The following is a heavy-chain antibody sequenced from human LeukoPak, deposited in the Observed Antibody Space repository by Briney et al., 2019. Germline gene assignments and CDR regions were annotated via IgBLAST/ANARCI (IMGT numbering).Heavy chain of an antibody. D-gene: IGHD2-2*01. CDR2: ISWKGETT. CDR3: ARHRCSSTTCSFDS. J-gene: IGHJ4*02. CDR1: GFTFNNYA. V-gene: IGHV3-20*01. Sequence: GGSLRLSCAASGFTFNNYAMTWVRQTPGKGPEWVSLISWKGETTAYAESVRGRFTISRDNAKNSLYLHMNSLRPEDTAFYHCARHRCSSTTCSFDSWGQGSLVTVS.